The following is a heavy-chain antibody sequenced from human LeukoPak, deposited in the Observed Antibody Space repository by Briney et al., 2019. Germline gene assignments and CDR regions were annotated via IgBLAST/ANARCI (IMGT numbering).Heavy chain of an antibody. D-gene: IGHD5-18*01. J-gene: IGHJ4*02. Sequence: PGGSLRLSCAASGFTFSSYSMNWVRQAPGKGLEWVSSISSSSSYIYYADSVKGRFTISRDNSKNMLYLQMNSLRAEDTAVYYCSRGKGNRWRGGWLFDYWGQGTQVTVSS. CDR2: ISSSSSYI. V-gene: IGHV3-21*01. CDR1: GFTFSSYS. CDR3: SRGKGNRWRGGWLFDY.